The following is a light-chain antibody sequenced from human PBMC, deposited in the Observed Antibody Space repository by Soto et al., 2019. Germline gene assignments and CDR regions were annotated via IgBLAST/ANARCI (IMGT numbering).Light chain of an antibody. CDR2: EVS. CDR3: MQGTYWPCT. V-gene: IGKV2-30*02. Sequence: DVVMTQSPLSLPVTLGQPASISCRSSQSLIHSDGSTYLSWFQQRPGRSPRRLIYEVSDRDSGVSDRFRGCGSGSYFSLKISRGEAYDVGCYYCMQGTYWPCTFGQGTDVEIK. CDR1: QSLIHSDGSTY. J-gene: IGKJ1*01.